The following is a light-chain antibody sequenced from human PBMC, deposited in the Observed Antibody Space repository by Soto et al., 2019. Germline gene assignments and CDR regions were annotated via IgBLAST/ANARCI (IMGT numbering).Light chain of an antibody. CDR1: SSNVGAVYG. Sequence: QSVLTQPPSVSGAPGQRVTISCTGSSSNVGAVYGVHWYQQLPGTAPKLLIYSNNNLPSGVPDRFSGSKSGTSASLAITGLQAEDEAEYYCQSYDSSLSAVVFGGGTKVTVL. CDR2: SNN. J-gene: IGLJ2*01. V-gene: IGLV1-40*01. CDR3: QSYDSSLSAVV.